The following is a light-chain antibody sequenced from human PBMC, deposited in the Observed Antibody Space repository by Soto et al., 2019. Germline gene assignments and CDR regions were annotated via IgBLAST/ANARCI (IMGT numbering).Light chain of an antibody. CDR2: GAS. CDR1: QSVSSSY. CDR3: QQYGNSPIT. Sequence: EIVLTQSPRTLSLSPGERATLSCRASQSVSSSYLAWYQQKPGQAPRLLIYGASSRATGIPDRFSGSGSGTDFTLTITRLEPEDFALYYCQQYGNSPITFGQGTRLE. J-gene: IGKJ5*01. V-gene: IGKV3-20*01.